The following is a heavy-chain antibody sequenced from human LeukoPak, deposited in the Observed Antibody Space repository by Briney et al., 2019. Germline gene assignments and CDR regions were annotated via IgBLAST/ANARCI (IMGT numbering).Heavy chain of an antibody. J-gene: IGHJ5*02. CDR1: GFTFSSNY. D-gene: IGHD3-22*01. Sequence: GGSLRLSCAASGFTFSSNYMNWVRQARGKGLEGVSVIYGDVNTYSTDSVKGRFTISRDNSKNTVLLQMNSLRAEDTAVYYCARASFYYDSRALDPWGQGALVTVSS. CDR3: ARASFYYDSRALDP. CDR2: IYGDVNT. V-gene: IGHV3-53*01.